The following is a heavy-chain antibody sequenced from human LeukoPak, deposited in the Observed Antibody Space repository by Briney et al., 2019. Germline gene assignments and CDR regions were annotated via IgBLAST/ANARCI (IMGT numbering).Heavy chain of an antibody. CDR2: IYFSGNT. Sequence: PSETLSLTCTVSGDSIRSSAYYWGWIRQPPGKGLRWIGSIYFSGNTDYNPSLKSRVTISIDTSKNQFSLKLTSVTAADTAVYYCARQVAGIGLYYFDYWGQGTLVTVSS. CDR3: ARQVAGIGLYYFDY. CDR1: GDSIRSSAYY. D-gene: IGHD6-19*01. J-gene: IGHJ4*02. V-gene: IGHV4-39*01.